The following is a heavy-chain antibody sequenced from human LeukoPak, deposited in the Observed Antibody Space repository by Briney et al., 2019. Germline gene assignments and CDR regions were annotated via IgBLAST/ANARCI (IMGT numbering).Heavy chain of an antibody. J-gene: IGHJ3*02. CDR2: IYYSGST. V-gene: IGHV4-39*07. Sequence: PSETLSLTCTVSGGSISSYYWGWIRQPPGKGLEWIGSIYYSGSTYYNPSLKSRVTISVDTSKNQFSLKLSSVTAADTAVYYCARMGVGYDILTGYYPDDAFDIWGQGTMVTVSS. CDR1: GGSISSYY. CDR3: ARMGVGYDILTGYYPDDAFDI. D-gene: IGHD3-9*01.